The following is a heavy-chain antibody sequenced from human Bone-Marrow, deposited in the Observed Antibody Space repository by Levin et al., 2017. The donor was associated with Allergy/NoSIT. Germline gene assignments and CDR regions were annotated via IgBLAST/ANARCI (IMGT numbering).Heavy chain of an antibody. V-gene: IGHV1-8*01. J-gene: IGHJ6*02. D-gene: IGHD3-3*01. CDR2: MNPNSGNT. CDR1: GYTFTSYD. CDR3: ARARNFGVVIIYYYYYGMDV. Sequence: ASVKVSCKASGYTFTSYDINWVRQATGQGLEWMGWMNPNSGNTGYAQKFQGRVTMTRNTSISTAYMELSSLRSEDTAVYYCARARNFGVVIIYYYYYGMDVWGQGTTVTVSS.